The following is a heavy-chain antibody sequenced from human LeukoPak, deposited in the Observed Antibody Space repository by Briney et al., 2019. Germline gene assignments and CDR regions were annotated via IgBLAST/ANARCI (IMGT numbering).Heavy chain of an antibody. CDR3: ASLVVVPAAILGWFDP. CDR2: INHSGST. J-gene: IGHJ5*02. CDR1: GGSFSGYY. V-gene: IGHV4-34*01. Sequence: SETLSLTCAVYGGSFSGYYWSWIRQPPGKGLEWIGEINHSGSTNYNPSLKSRVTISVDTSKNQFSLKLSSVTAADTAVYYCASLVVVPAAILGWFDPWGQGTLVTVSS. D-gene: IGHD2-2*02.